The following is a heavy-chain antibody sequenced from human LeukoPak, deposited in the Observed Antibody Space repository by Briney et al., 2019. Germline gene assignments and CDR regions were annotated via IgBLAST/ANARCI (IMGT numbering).Heavy chain of an antibody. D-gene: IGHD3-22*01. J-gene: IGHJ6*02. CDR1: GGSISTPSSY. V-gene: IGHV4-39*02. CDR2: VFYTGKT. Sequence: PSETLSLTCTVSGGSISTPSSYWGGIRQPPGKGLEWIGSVFYTGKTHYNPSLKSRVTISVDASQNHFSLKLGSVAAADSALYYCASLDPCYFDSGACHYYYSMDVWGQGTTVTVSS. CDR3: ASLDPCYFDSGACHYYYSMDV.